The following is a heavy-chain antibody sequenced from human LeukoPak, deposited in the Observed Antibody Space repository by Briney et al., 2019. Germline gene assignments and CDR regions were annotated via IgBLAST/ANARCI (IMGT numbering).Heavy chain of an antibody. CDR2: IYYSGST. CDR1: GGSFSSGDYY. Sequence: SQTLSLTCTVSGGSFSSGDYYWSWIRQPPGKGLEWIGYIYYSGSTYYNPSLKSRVTISVDTSKNQFSLKLSSVTAADTAVYYCACSQLTVPVTFFDYWGQGTLVIVSS. CDR3: ACSQLTVPVTFFDY. J-gene: IGHJ4*02. V-gene: IGHV4-30-4*01. D-gene: IGHD4-17*01.